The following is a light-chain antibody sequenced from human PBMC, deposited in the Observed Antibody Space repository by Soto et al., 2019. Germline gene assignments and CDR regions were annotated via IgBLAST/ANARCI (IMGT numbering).Light chain of an antibody. CDR1: SSDVGGYRY. CDR3: NSYTNSSAPYV. J-gene: IGLJ1*01. V-gene: IGLV2-14*01. Sequence: QSVLTQPASVSGSPGQSITISCTGTSSDVGGYRYVSWFQHHPGKAPKVIIYEVSNRASGVSNRFSGSKSGNTAFLTISGLQAEDEADYYCNSYTNSSAPYVFGTGTKV. CDR2: EVS.